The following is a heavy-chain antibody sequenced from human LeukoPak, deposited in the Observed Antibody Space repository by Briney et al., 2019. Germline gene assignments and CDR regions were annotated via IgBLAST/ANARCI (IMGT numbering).Heavy chain of an antibody. J-gene: IGHJ4*02. D-gene: IGHD2/OR15-2a*01. CDR2: ISSSFHYI. CDR1: GFRFTGYS. CDR3: AKDNLLAQSDSTLGKNHFDY. Sequence: GGSLRLSCVASGFRFTGYSMNWVRQAPGKGLEWVSSISSSFHYIYYADSVKGRFTISRDNSKNTLDLQMSSLRAEDTALYYCAKDNLLAQSDSTLGKNHFDYWGQGTLVTVSS. V-gene: IGHV3-21*04.